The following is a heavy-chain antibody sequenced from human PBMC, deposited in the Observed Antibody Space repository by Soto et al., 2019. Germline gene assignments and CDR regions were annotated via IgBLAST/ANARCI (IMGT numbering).Heavy chain of an antibody. V-gene: IGHV1-2*02. J-gene: IGHJ4*02. CDR3: ATLYYYDSSGYGYYFDY. CDR1: EYSFTAYY. CDR2: INPNSGGT. Sequence: AASVKVSCKASEYSFTAYYMHWVRQAPGQGLEWMGWINPNSGGTKYAQKFQGRVTMTRDTSISTAYMELSSLRSDDTAVYYCATLYYYDSSGYGYYFDYWGQGTVVTVSS. D-gene: IGHD3-22*01.